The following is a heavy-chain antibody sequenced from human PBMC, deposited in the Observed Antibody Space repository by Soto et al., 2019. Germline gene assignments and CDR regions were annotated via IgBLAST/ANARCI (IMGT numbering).Heavy chain of an antibody. D-gene: IGHD3-9*01. J-gene: IGHJ4*02. CDR2: LCSGGPT. Sequence: LRLSCVGSGFNVTTNCMRWVRQAPGKGLECVSVLCSGGPTYYADPVKGRFTISRDIFSNTLHLQMNHLRAEDTAVYYCVRDKRTILGIFPGYWGQGTQVTVSS. CDR3: VRDKRTILGIFPGY. V-gene: IGHV3-53*01. CDR1: GFNVTTNC.